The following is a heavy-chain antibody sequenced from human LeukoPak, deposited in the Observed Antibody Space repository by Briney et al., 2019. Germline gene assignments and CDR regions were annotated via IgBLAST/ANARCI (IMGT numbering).Heavy chain of an antibody. D-gene: IGHD6-13*01. CDR1: GGSISSYY. CDR3: ARGVIAAADSHAFDI. Sequence: SETLSLTCTVSGGSISSYYWSWIRQPPGKGLEWIGYIYYSGSTNYNPSLKSRVTISVDTSKNQFSLKLSSVTAADTAAYYCARGVIAAADSHAFDIWGQGTMVTVSS. V-gene: IGHV4-59*12. CDR2: IYYSGST. J-gene: IGHJ3*02.